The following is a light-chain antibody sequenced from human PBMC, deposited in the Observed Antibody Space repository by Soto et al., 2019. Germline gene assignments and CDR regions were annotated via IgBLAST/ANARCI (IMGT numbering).Light chain of an antibody. J-gene: IGKJ5*01. CDR2: GAS. Sequence: EIVMTQSPVTLSVSPGERATLSCRASQFVSSNLAWYQQRPGQAPRLLIYGASTRAAGIPDRFSGSGSGTDFTLTITRLEPEDSAVYFCQQYTGPPTTFGQGTRLEIK. CDR1: QFVSSN. CDR3: QQYTGPPTT. V-gene: IGKV3D-15*01.